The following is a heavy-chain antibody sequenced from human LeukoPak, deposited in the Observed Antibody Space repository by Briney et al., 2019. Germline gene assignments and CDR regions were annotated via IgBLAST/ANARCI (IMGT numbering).Heavy chain of an antibody. CDR3: ARVVSGWVDY. CDR1: GFTFSDYY. J-gene: IGHJ4*02. D-gene: IGHD6-19*01. Sequence: GSLRLSCAASGFTFSDYYMSWIRQPPGKGLEWIGYIYYSGSTNYNPSLKSRITISVDTSKNQFSLKLSSVTAADTAVYYCARVVSGWVDYWGQGTLVTVSS. V-gene: IGHV4-59*01. CDR2: IYYSGST.